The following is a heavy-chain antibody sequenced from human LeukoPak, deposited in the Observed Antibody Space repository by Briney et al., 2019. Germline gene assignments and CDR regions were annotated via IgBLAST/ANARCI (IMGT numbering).Heavy chain of an antibody. CDR2: IIPILGIA. Sequence: ASVKVSCKASGGTFSSYAISWVRQAPGQGLEWMGRIIPILGIANYAQKFQGRVTITADKSTSTAYMELSSLRSGDTAVYYCARVGSAQQDAFDIWGQGTMVTVSS. V-gene: IGHV1-69*04. D-gene: IGHD1-26*01. CDR3: ARVGSAQQDAFDI. CDR1: GGTFSSYA. J-gene: IGHJ3*02.